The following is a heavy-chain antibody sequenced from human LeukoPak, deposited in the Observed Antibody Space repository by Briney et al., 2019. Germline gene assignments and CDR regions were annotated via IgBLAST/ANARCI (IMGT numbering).Heavy chain of an antibody. J-gene: IGHJ4*02. V-gene: IGHV3-21*01. CDR3: ARDFPDSSGYYGTSVDY. D-gene: IGHD3-22*01. CDR1: GFTFSSHW. CDR2: ISSSSSYI. Sequence: GGSLRLSCAVSGFTFSSHWMSWVRQAPGKGLEWVSSISSSSSYIYYADSVKGRFTISRDNAKNSLYLQMNSLRAEDTAVYYCARDFPDSSGYYGTSVDYWGQGTLVTVSS.